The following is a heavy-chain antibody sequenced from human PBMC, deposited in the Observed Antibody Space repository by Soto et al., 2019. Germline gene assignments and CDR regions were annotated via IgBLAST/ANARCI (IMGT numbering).Heavy chain of an antibody. D-gene: IGHD2-21*02. J-gene: IGHJ5*02. CDR2: ISSSGDGK. Sequence: GGSLRLSCAASGFTFNSFAMTWVRQAPGKGLEWVSIISSSGDGKYYVDSVKGRFTISRDNSRNTLNLQMNSLRAEDTAVYYCARDADAYCGGDCYPYNWFDPWGQGTLVTVSS. V-gene: IGHV3-23*01. CDR3: ARDADAYCGGDCYPYNWFDP. CDR1: GFTFNSFA.